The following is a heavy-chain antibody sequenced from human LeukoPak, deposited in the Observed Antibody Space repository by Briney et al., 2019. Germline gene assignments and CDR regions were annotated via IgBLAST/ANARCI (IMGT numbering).Heavy chain of an antibody. D-gene: IGHD3-3*01. V-gene: IGHV1-69*13. CDR1: GGTFSSYA. J-gene: IGHJ4*02. Sequence: SVKVSCKASGGTFSSYAISWVRQAPGQGLEWMGGIIPIFGTANYAQKFQGRVTITADESTSTAYMELSSLRSEDTAVYYCARVAKRFLEPTSYYFDYWGQGTLVTVSS. CDR3: ARVAKRFLEPTSYYFDY. CDR2: IIPIFGTA.